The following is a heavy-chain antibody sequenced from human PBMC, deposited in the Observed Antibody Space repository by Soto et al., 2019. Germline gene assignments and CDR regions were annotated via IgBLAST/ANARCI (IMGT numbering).Heavy chain of an antibody. CDR1: RFTFGSFW. J-gene: IGHJ4*02. CDR3: ERAYSSGWYPEY. D-gene: IGHD6-19*01. Sequence: PGGSMRLSGEASRFTFGSFWMTWVRQAPGKGLEWVANINLDGSDKSYVDSVKGRFTISRDNTKNSLDLQMNSLRAEDTAVYYCERAYSSGWYPEYWGQGT. CDR2: INLDGSDK. V-gene: IGHV3-7*01.